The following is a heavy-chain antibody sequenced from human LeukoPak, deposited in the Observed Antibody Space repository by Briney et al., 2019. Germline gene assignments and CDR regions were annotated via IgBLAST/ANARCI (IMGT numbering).Heavy chain of an antibody. D-gene: IGHD5-18*01. CDR1: GGSISSSSYY. Sequence: SETLSLTCTVSGGSISSSSYYWGWIRQPPGKGLEWIGSIYYSGSTYYNPSLKSRVTISVDTSKNQFSLKLSSVTAADTAVYYCAKDPLYSYGLYYFDYWGQGTLVTVSS. J-gene: IGHJ4*02. CDR3: AKDPLYSYGLYYFDY. CDR2: IYYSGST. V-gene: IGHV4-39*07.